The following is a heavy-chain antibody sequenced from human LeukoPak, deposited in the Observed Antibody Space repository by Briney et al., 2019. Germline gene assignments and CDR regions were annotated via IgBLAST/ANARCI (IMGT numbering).Heavy chain of an antibody. J-gene: IGHJ4*02. CDR2: IRSKAYGWTT. CDR3: TSENDVLRFLECLLPTDY. CDR1: GFTFGDYA. Sequence: PGRSLRLSCTASGFTFGDYAMSWVRQAPGKGLEWVGFIRSKAYGWTTEYAASVKGRFTISRDDSKSIAYLQMNSLKTEDTAVYYCTSENDVLRFLECLLPTDYWGQGTLVTVSS. D-gene: IGHD3-3*01. V-gene: IGHV3-49*04.